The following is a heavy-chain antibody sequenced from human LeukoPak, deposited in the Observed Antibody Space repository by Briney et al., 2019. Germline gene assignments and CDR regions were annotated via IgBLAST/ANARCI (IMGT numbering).Heavy chain of an antibody. Sequence: GGSLRLSCAASGFTFSNAWMSWVRQAPGKGLEWVGRIKSKTDGGTTDYAAPVKGRFTISRDDSKNTLYLQMNSLITEDTAVYYCTTETDIVYFDYWGQGTLVTVSS. J-gene: IGHJ4*02. CDR1: GFTFSNAW. CDR2: IKSKTDGGTT. D-gene: IGHD3-16*02. V-gene: IGHV3-15*01. CDR3: TTETDIVYFDY.